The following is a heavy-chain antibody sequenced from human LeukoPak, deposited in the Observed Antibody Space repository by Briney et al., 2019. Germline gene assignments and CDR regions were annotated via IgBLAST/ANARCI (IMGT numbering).Heavy chain of an antibody. CDR3: ASPYGDYNGAFDI. CDR2: INHSGST. J-gene: IGHJ3*02. D-gene: IGHD4-17*01. Sequence: SETLSLTCAVYGGSFSGYYRSWIRQPPGKGLEWIGEINHSGSTNYNPSLKSRVTISVDTSKNQFSLKLSSVTAADTAVYYCASPYGDYNGAFDIWGQGTMVTVSS. CDR1: GGSFSGYY. V-gene: IGHV4-34*01.